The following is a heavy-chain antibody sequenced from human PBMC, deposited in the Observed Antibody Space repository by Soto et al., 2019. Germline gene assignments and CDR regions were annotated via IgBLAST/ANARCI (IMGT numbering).Heavy chain of an antibody. Sequence: QVQLQESGPGLVKPSGTLSLTCAVSGGSISSSNWWSWVRQPPGKGLEWIGEIYHSGSTNYNPSLKIRGTISVDKSKNQFPLKLSSVTAADTAVYYCARNGITMIVAQIGGFDPWGQGTLVTVSS. CDR2: IYHSGST. CDR1: GGSISSSNW. D-gene: IGHD3-22*01. J-gene: IGHJ5*02. CDR3: ARNGITMIVAQIGGFDP. V-gene: IGHV4-4*02.